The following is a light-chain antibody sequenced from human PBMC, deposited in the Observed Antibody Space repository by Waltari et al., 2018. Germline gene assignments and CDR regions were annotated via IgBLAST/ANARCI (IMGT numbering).Light chain of an antibody. CDR3: CVYGGSSILKV. V-gene: IGLV2-23*02. CDR1: STNVGSYNL. CDR2: EVS. J-gene: IGLJ2*01. Sequence: QSALTQPASVSGSPGQSITISCIGTSTNVGSYNLVSWYQQFPAKAPKRIIYEVSKRPAGVSNRFSGSKTGNTASLTSSGLQAEDEADYYCCVYGGSSILKVFGGGTKLTVL.